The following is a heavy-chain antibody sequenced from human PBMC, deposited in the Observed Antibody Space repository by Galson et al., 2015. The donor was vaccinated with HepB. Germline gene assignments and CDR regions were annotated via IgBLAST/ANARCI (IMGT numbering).Heavy chain of an antibody. J-gene: IGHJ6*03. Sequence: ETLSLTCAVYGGSFSGYYWSWIRQPPGKGLEWIGEINHSGSTNYNPSLKSRVTISVDTSKNQFSLKLSSVTAADTAVYYCAREKVGATIYYYYYMDVWGKGTTVTVSS. CDR3: AREKVGATIYYYYYMDV. CDR1: GGSFSGYY. CDR2: INHSGST. D-gene: IGHD1-26*01. V-gene: IGHV4-34*01.